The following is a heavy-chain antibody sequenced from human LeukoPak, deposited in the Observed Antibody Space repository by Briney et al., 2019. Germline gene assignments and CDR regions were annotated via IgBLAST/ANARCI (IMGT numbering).Heavy chain of an antibody. J-gene: IGHJ4*02. CDR1: GFTFSSYA. V-gene: IGHV3-23*01. Sequence: GGSLRLSCAASGFTFSSYAMSWVRQAPGKGLEWVSAISGSGGSTYYADSVKGRFTISRDNSKNTLYLQMNSLRAEDTAVYYCAKWRYCSSTSCYRGNDYFDYWGQGTLVTVSS. D-gene: IGHD2-2*01. CDR3: AKWRYCSSTSCYRGNDYFDY. CDR2: ISGSGGST.